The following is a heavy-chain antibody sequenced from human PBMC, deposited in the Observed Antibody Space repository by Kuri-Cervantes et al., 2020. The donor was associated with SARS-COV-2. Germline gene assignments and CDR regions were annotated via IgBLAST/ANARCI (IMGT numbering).Heavy chain of an antibody. CDR3: AKDVGRRVSPELGP. CDR1: GFNFSSYE. Sequence: GESLKISCAASGFNFSSYEMNWVRQAPGKGVEWVSYISSSGSNIYYADSVKGRFTISRDNVKNSLYLQMDSLRTEETALYYCAKDVGRRVSPELGPWGQGTLVTVYS. J-gene: IGHJ5*02. D-gene: IGHD5/OR15-5a*01. V-gene: IGHV3-48*03. CDR2: ISSSGSNI.